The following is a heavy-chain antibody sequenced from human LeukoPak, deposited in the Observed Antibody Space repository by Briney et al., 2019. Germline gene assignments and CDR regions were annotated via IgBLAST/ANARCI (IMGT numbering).Heavy chain of an antibody. V-gene: IGHV1-18*01. Sequence: GASVKVSCKASGYTFTSYGISWVRQAPGQGLEWMGWISAYNGNTNYAQKLQGRVTMTTDTSTSTAYMELRSLRSDDTAVYYCARDYGSGSYCDRGYYYYYYMDVWGKGTTVTISS. D-gene: IGHD3-10*01. CDR1: GYTFTSYG. CDR2: ISAYNGNT. J-gene: IGHJ6*03. CDR3: ARDYGSGSYCDRGYYYYYYMDV.